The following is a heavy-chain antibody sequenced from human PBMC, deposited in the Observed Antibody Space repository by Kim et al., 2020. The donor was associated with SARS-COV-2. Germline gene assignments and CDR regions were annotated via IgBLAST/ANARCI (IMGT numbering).Heavy chain of an antibody. Sequence: GGSLRLSCAASGFTFNLYWMNWVRQAPGKGLEWVANIRKDGGGELYVDSVKGRFTVSRDNAKNSLYLQMNSLTSEDTAVYYCVRDYLSYFDYWGQGTLVT. CDR2: IRKDGGGE. D-gene: IGHD3-10*01. V-gene: IGHV3-7*03. CDR1: GFTFNLYW. J-gene: IGHJ4*02. CDR3: VRDYLSYFDY.